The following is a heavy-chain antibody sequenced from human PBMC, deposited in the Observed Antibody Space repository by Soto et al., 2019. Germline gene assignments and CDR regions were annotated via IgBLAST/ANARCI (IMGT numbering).Heavy chain of an antibody. CDR3: ARINGHDYSNNWFDP. D-gene: IGHD4-4*01. Sequence: SGPTLVNPTGTLTLTCTVSGFSLSNARMGVSWIRQPPGKALEWLAHIFSNDEKSYSTSLKSRLTISKDTSKSQVVLTMTNMDPVDTAIYYCARINGHDYSNNWFDPWGQGTLVTVSS. V-gene: IGHV2-26*01. CDR1: GFSLSNARMG. J-gene: IGHJ5*02. CDR2: IFSNDEK.